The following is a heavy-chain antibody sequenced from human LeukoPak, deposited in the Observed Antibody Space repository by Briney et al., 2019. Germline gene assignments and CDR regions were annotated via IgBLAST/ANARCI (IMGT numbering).Heavy chain of an antibody. J-gene: IGHJ4*02. CDR3: AKDALSGYYDFWSGYFDY. V-gene: IGHV3-30*18. CDR2: ISYVGSNK. Sequence: GGSLRLSCAASGFTFSSYDIHWVRQAPGKGLEWVAVISYVGSNKYNADSVKGRFTISRDNSKNTVYLQMNSLRVEDTAVYYCAKDALSGYYDFWSGYFDYWGQGTLVTVSS. D-gene: IGHD3-3*01. CDR1: GFTFSSYD.